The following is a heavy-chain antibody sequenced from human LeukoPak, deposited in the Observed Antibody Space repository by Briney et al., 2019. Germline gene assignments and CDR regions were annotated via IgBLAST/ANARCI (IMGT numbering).Heavy chain of an antibody. CDR1: GDSVSSNSAA. Sequence: SQTLSLTCAISGDSVSSNSAAWNWIRQSPSRGLEWLGRTYYRSKWYNDYAVSVKSRITINPDTSKNQFSLQLNSVTPEDTAVYYCARRYGYSSSWYGGGNWFDPWGQGTLVTVSS. CDR2: TYYRSKWYN. D-gene: IGHD6-13*01. J-gene: IGHJ5*02. V-gene: IGHV6-1*01. CDR3: ARRYGYSSSWYGGGNWFDP.